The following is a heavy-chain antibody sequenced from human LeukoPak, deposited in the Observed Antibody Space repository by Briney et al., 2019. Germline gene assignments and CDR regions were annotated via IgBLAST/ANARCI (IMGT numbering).Heavy chain of an antibody. Sequence: GGSLRLSCAASGFTVSSNYMSWVRQAPGEGLEWVSVIYSGGSTYYADSVKGRFTISRDNSKNTLYLQMNSLRAEDTAVYYCARDYGDWYFDYWGQGTLVTVSS. CDR2: IYSGGST. J-gene: IGHJ4*02. V-gene: IGHV3-66*01. CDR3: ARDYGDWYFDY. D-gene: IGHD4-17*01. CDR1: GFTVSSNY.